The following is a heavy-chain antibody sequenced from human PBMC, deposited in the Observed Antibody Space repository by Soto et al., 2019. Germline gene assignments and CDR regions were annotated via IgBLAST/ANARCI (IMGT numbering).Heavy chain of an antibody. CDR3: VSQRTSVLTQAYFEY. CDR2: VYYRWRS. J-gene: IGHJ4*02. Sequence: SETLSLTCTVSVGSVSNSNYYFGWIRQSPGKGLEWIGSVYYRWRSYSKSSVKSRVTISVDTSKNQFSLNLNSVTASDTAVYFCVSQRTSVLTQAYFEYWGPGALVTVSS. CDR1: VGSVSNSNYY. D-gene: IGHD2-8*01. V-gene: IGHV4-39*01.